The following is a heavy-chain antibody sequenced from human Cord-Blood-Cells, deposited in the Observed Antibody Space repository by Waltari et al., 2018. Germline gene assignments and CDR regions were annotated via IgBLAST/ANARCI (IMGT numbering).Heavy chain of an antibody. V-gene: IGHV1-24*01. J-gene: IGHJ3*02. CDR3: ATSAPDGFDI. Sequence: QLQLVQAGAEVQTPGASVKVSCKVSGYTLTQLSMHWVRQAPGKGLGWMGGFDPGECETIYAQKVQGRVTITEDTSTDTAYMELSSLRSEDTAVDYCATSAPDGFDIWGQGTMVTVAS. CDR2: FDPGECET. CDR1: GYTLTQLS.